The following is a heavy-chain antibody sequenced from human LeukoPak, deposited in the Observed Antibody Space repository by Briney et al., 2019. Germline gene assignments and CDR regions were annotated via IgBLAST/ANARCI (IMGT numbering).Heavy chain of an antibody. D-gene: IGHD2-2*01. V-gene: IGHV4-4*02. Sequence: SETLSLTCAVSGGSISSSNWWSWVRQPPGKGLEWIGEIYHSGSTNYNPSLKSRVTISVDKSKNQFSLKLSSVTAADTAVYYCARDHQDIVVVPAANNWFDPWGQGTLVTVSS. J-gene: IGHJ5*02. CDR1: GGSISSSNW. CDR3: ARDHQDIVVVPAANNWFDP. CDR2: IYHSGST.